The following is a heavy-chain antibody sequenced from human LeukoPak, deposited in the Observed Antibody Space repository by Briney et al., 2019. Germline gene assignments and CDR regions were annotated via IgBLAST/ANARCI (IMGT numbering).Heavy chain of an antibody. V-gene: IGHV4-30-4*01. CDR3: ATLTTVVTAYYFDY. CDR1: GGSISSGDYY. J-gene: IGHJ4*02. D-gene: IGHD4-23*01. Sequence: SETLSLTCTVSGGSISSGDYYWSWIRQPPGKGLEWIGYIYYSGSTYYNPSLKSRVTISVDTSKNQFSLKLSSVTAADTAVYYCATLTTVVTAYYFDYWGQGTLVTVSS. CDR2: IYYSGST.